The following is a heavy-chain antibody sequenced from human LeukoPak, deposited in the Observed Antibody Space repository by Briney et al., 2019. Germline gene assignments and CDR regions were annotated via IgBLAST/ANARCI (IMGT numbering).Heavy chain of an antibody. D-gene: IGHD5-18*01. Sequence: GGSLRLSCAASGFTFSSYAMHWVRQAPGKGLEWVAVISYDGSNKYYADSVKGRFTISRDNSKNTLYLQMNSLRAEDTAVYYCARAITNYGYIFDYWGQGTLVTVSS. CDR3: ARAITNYGYIFDY. J-gene: IGHJ4*02. V-gene: IGHV3-30*04. CDR1: GFTFSSYA. CDR2: ISYDGSNK.